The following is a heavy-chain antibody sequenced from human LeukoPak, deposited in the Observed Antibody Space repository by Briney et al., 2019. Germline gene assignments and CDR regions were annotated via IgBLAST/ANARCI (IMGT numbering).Heavy chain of an antibody. Sequence: PSETLSLTCTVSGGSISSYYWSWIRQPPGKGLEWIGYIYYSGSTNYNPSLKSRVTISVDTSKNQFSLKLSSVTAADTAVYYCARVYPGYSYGNFDYWGQGTLVTVSS. CDR2: IYYSGST. V-gene: IGHV4-59*12. D-gene: IGHD5-18*01. J-gene: IGHJ4*02. CDR3: ARVYPGYSYGNFDY. CDR1: GGSISSYY.